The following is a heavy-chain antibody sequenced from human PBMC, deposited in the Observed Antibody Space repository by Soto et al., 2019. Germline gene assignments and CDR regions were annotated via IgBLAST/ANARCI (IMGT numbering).Heavy chain of an antibody. CDR3: AKETSGDWGYMDV. CDR1: GFTFGSYA. D-gene: IGHD2-21*02. J-gene: IGHJ6*03. V-gene: IGHV3-23*01. CDR2: ITNSGDRT. Sequence: GGSLRLSCAASGFTFGSYAMTWGRQAPGKGLEWVASITNSGDRTEYAFFVECRFTISRDNSNNMLYLQMKNLRAGGTALYYCAKETSGDWGYMDVWGRGTTVTVS.